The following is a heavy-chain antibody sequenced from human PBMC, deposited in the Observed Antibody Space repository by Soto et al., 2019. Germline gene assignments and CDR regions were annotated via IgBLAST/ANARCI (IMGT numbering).Heavy chain of an antibody. CDR2: IIPIFGTA. CDR1: GDTFSSYA. J-gene: IGHJ4*02. Sequence: SVKVSCKASGDTFSSYAISWVRQAPGQGLEWMGGIIPIFGTANYAQKFQGRVTITADESTSTAYMELSSLRSEDTAVYYCARGLSGSYWFDYWGQGTLVTVSS. D-gene: IGHD1-26*01. V-gene: IGHV1-69*13. CDR3: ARGLSGSYWFDY.